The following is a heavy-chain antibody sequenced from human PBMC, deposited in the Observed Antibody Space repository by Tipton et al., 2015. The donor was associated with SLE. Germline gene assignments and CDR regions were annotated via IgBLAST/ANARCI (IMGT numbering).Heavy chain of an antibody. CDR1: GFFFDDYT. J-gene: IGHJ4*02. CDR2: VSWNNDSI. D-gene: IGHD6-13*01. Sequence: SLRLSCAASGFFFDDYTMHWVRQAPGKGLEWVSGVSWNNDSIGYADSVKGRFTISRDNAKNSLFLQMNSLRAEDTAVYYCARLPGHSTGSRYVREGSDFWGQGTLVTVSS. V-gene: IGHV3-9*01. CDR3: ARLPGHSTGSRYVREGSDF.